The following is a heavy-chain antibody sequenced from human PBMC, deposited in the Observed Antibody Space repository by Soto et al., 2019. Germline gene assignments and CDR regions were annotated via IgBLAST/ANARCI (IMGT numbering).Heavy chain of an antibody. J-gene: IGHJ3*02. D-gene: IGHD3-16*01. V-gene: IGHV3-30*03. CDR3: TRGRPLPSMNTGDEPLDI. CDR2: MSFDGTR. Sequence: VQLVESGGGVVQPGTSLTLSCAASGFTFSNYAMHWVRQAPGKGLEWVAAMSFDGTRYYADSVKGRSTISRDSARNTVFLQTSGLRVDDTALYYCTRGRPLPSMNTGDEPLDIWGQGKMVTVSS. CDR1: GFTFSNYA.